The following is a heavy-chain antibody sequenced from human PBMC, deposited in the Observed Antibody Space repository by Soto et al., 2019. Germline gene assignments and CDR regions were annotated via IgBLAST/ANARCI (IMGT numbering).Heavy chain of an antibody. Sequence: PGESLKISCKGSGYSFTSYWISWVRQMPGQGLEWMGRIDPSDSYTNYSPSFQGHVTIAADKSVSTAYLQWSSLKASDTAMYYCVRRGYGGYGGGDAFDIWGQGTMVTVSS. CDR2: IDPSDSYT. J-gene: IGHJ3*02. CDR1: GYSFTSYW. CDR3: VRRGYGGYGGGDAFDI. D-gene: IGHD5-12*01. V-gene: IGHV5-10-1*01.